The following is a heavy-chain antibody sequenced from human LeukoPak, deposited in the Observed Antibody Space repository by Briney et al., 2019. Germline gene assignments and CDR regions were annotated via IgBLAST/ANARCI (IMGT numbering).Heavy chain of an antibody. CDR3: ARLVGYSGYEMDY. D-gene: IGHD5-12*01. CDR2: ITAYNGNT. CDR1: GYTFTSYS. V-gene: IGHV1-18*01. J-gene: IGHJ4*02. Sequence: ASVKVSCMASGYTFTSYSISWVRRAPRQGLEWMGWITAYNGNTNYAQKLQGRVTMTTDTSTSTAYMELRSLRSDDTAVYYCARLVGYSGYEMDYWGQGTLVTVSS.